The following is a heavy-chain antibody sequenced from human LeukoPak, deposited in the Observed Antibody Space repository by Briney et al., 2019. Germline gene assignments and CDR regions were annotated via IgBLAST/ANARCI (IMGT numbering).Heavy chain of an antibody. Sequence: GASVKVSCKASGYTFTSYYMHWVRQAPGQGLEWMGIINPSGGSASYAQKFQGRVTMTRDMSTSTVYMELSSLRSEDTAVYYCARDLVARGTSWDYYYMDVWGKGTTVTISS. D-gene: IGHD3-10*01. CDR3: ARDLVARGTSWDYYYMDV. V-gene: IGHV1-46*01. J-gene: IGHJ6*03. CDR2: INPSGGSA. CDR1: GYTFTSYY.